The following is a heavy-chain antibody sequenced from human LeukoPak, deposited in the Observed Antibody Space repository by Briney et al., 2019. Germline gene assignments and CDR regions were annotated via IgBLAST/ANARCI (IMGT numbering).Heavy chain of an antibody. V-gene: IGHV1-18*04. Sequence: VASVKVSCKASGYIFTSYGITWVRQAPGLGLEWMGRITTFNDRTVLAEKFRGRVTLNTDTTTAYLTLRKLRSDDTAVYYCARSGSSSWSSLLDYWGQGSLVIVSS. CDR1: GYIFTSYG. J-gene: IGHJ4*02. D-gene: IGHD6-13*01. CDR3: ARSGSSSWSSLLDY. CDR2: ITTFNDRT.